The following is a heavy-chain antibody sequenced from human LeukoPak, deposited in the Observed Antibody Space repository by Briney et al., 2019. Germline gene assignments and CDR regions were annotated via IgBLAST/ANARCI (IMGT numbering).Heavy chain of an antibody. CDR1: GYSFIDYY. V-gene: IGHV1-2*02. D-gene: IGHD6-13*01. Sequence: ASVKVSCKASGYSFIDYYMHWVRQAPGQGLEWMGWINPNSGGTNYAQKFQGRVTMTRDTSISTAYMELSRLRSDDTAVYYCARDRGSAAAGTVIYYYYYMDVWGKGTTVTVSS. CDR2: INPNSGGT. CDR3: ARDRGSAAAGTVIYYYYYMDV. J-gene: IGHJ6*03.